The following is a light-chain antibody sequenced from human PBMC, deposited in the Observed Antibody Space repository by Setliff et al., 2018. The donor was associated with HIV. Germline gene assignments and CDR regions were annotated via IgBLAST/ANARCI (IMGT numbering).Light chain of an antibody. Sequence: QSALTQSSSASDSLGSSVKLTCTLSGRHRYQIVTWLQQRPGTAPRFLMKVEVGGTYTKAGGVPDRFSGSSSGAERHLTISNLQSEDEADYYCETWDSNTLVFAGGTKVTVL. CDR3: ETWDSNTLV. CDR2: VEVGGTY. CDR1: GRHRYQI. V-gene: IGLV4-60*03. J-gene: IGLJ3*02.